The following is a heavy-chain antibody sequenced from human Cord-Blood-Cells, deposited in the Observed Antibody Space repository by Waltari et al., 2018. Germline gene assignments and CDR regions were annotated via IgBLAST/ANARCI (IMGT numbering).Heavy chain of an antibody. V-gene: IGHV3-48*01. D-gene: IGHD4-17*01. CDR2: ISSSISTI. CDR1: GFTFSSYS. J-gene: IGHJ3*02. CDR3: ARVLTNGVDAFDI. Sequence: EVQLVESGGGLVQPGGSLRLSCAASGFTFSSYSMNWVRQAPGKGLEWVSYISSSISTIYYADSVKGRFTISRDNAKNSLYLQMNSLRAEDTAVYYCARVLTNGVDAFDIWGQGTMVTVSS.